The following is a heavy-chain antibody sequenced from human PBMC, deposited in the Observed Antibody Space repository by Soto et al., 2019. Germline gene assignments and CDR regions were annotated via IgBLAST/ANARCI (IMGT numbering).Heavy chain of an antibody. Sequence: LRLSCAASGFTFSSYAMSWVRQAPGKGLEWVSAISGSGGSTYYADSVKGRFTISRDNSKNTLYLQMNSLRAEDTAVYYCAKIPSDIVVVVAATPFGMDVWGQGTTVTVSS. D-gene: IGHD2-15*01. CDR1: GFTFSSYA. J-gene: IGHJ6*02. CDR2: ISGSGGST. CDR3: AKIPSDIVVVVAATPFGMDV. V-gene: IGHV3-23*01.